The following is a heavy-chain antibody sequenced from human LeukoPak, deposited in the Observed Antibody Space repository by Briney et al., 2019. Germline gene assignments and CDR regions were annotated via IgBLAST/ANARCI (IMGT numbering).Heavy chain of an antibody. CDR1: GGPISTYY. V-gene: IGHV4-59*08. CDR3: ARWPSGYNYGLFDC. J-gene: IGHJ4*02. D-gene: IGHD5-18*01. CDR2: VYYSGST. Sequence: SSETLSLPCTVSGGPISTYYWSWIRQPPGKGLEWIRYVYYSGSTNYNPSLKSRVTISVDTSKNQFSLKLSSVTAADTAVYYCARWPSGYNYGLFDCWGQGALVTVSS.